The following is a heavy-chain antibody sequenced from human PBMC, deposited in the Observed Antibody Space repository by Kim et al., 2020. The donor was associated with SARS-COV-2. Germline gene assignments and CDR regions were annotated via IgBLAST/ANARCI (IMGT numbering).Heavy chain of an antibody. CDR2: ILYDGRNK. CDR1: GFTFISYG. V-gene: IGHV3-30*18. Sequence: GGSLRLSCAASGFTFISYGMHWVRQAPGKGLEWVAVILYDGRNKYYADSVKGRFTISRDNSKNTLDLQMNSLGAEDTAAYYCAKDWVAYCGGDCYTFDNWGQGTLVTVSS. J-gene: IGHJ4*02. D-gene: IGHD2-21*02. CDR3: AKDWVAYCGGDCYTFDN.